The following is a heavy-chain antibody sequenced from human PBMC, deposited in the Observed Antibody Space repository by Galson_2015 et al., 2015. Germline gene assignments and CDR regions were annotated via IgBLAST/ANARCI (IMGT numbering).Heavy chain of an antibody. CDR3: AAGLVRPMYYYYGMDV. CDR2: TVVGSGNT. CDR1: GFTFTSSA. V-gene: IGHV1-58*02. D-gene: IGHD1-1*01. Sequence: SVKVSCKASGFTFTSSAMQWVRQARGQRLEWIGWTVVGSGNTNYAQKFQERVTITRDMSTSTAYMELSSLRSEDTAVYYCAAGLVRPMYYYYGMDVWGQGTTVTVSS. J-gene: IGHJ6*02.